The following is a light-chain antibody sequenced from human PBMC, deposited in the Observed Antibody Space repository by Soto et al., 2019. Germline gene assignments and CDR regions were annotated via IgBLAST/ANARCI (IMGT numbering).Light chain of an antibody. CDR2: GAS. Sequence: IVLTQPPRPLPLSQGERATLSRRASQSVSSSYFVWHQQKPGQAPRLLISGASSRAAGIPARFTGSRAGAEFTLTISSLQSEDVAVYYCQQYNDWPRTFGQGTKVEIK. CDR3: QQYNDWPRT. CDR1: QSVSSSY. V-gene: IGKV3-15*01. J-gene: IGKJ1*01.